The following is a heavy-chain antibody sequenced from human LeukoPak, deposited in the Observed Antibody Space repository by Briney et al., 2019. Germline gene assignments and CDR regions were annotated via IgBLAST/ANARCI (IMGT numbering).Heavy chain of an antibody. J-gene: IGHJ5*02. CDR2: INSDGSST. Sequence: PGGSLRLSCAASGFTFSSYWMHWVRQVPGKGLVWVSRINSDGSSTTYADSVKGRFTISRDNAKNSLYLQMNSLRAEDTAVYYCARGEGFLETTVLFDPWGQGTLVTVSS. CDR3: ARGEGFLETTVLFDP. D-gene: IGHD3-3*01. V-gene: IGHV3-74*01. CDR1: GFTFSSYW.